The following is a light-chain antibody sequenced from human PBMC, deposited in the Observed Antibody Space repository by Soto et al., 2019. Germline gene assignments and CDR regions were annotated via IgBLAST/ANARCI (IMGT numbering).Light chain of an antibody. CDR2: GAS. J-gene: IGKJ1*01. Sequence: EVVMTQSPATLSVSPGERDTLSCRASQSISSDLAWYQQKPGQAPRLLIYGASTRASDIPARFSGSGSGTEFTLTLSSLQSEDFAVYYCQQYNNWPPWTFGQGTKVEFK. V-gene: IGKV3-15*01. CDR1: QSISSD. CDR3: QQYNNWPPWT.